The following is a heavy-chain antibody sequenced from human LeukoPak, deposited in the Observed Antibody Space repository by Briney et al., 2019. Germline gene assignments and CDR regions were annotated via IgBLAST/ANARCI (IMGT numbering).Heavy chain of an antibody. V-gene: IGHV5-51*01. CDR1: GYSFTSYW. Sequence: GESLKISCKGSGYSFTSYWIGWVRQMPGKGLEWMGIIYPGDSDTRYSPSFQGQVTISADKSISTAYLQWSSLKASDTAMYYCARHVMDGWRSRTLYYYDSSGYQAAFDYWGQGTLVTVSS. J-gene: IGHJ4*02. CDR2: IYPGDSDT. D-gene: IGHD3-22*01. CDR3: ARHVMDGWRSRTLYYYDSSGYQAAFDY.